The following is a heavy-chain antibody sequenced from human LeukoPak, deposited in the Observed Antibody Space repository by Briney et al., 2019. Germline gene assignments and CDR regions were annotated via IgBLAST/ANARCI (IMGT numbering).Heavy chain of an antibody. V-gene: IGHV3-23*01. J-gene: IGHJ4*02. CDR1: GFTFSSYA. CDR3: AKDRWFGELLFGY. CDR2: ISGSPGST. Sequence: GGSLRLSCAASGFTFSSYAMSWVRQAPGKGLEWVSAISGSPGSTYYADSVKGRFTISRDNSKNTLYLQMNSLRAEDTAVYYCAKDRWFGELLFGYWGQGTLVTVSS. D-gene: IGHD3-10*01.